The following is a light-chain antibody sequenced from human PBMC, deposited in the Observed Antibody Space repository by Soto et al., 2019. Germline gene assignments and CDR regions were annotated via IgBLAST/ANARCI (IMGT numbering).Light chain of an antibody. CDR3: SSYTTSSPYV. J-gene: IGLJ1*01. V-gene: IGLV2-14*01. CDR2: EVS. CDR1: SSDVGGYKF. Sequence: QSVLTQPASVSGSPGQSITISCTGTSSDVGGYKFVSWYQHHPGKAPKLMIYEVSNRPSGVSNRFSGSKSGNTASLTISGLLAEDEADYYCSSYTTSSPYVFGTGTKVTV.